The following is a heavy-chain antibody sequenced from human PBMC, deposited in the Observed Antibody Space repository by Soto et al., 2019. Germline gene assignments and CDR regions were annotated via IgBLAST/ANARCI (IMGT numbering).Heavy chain of an antibody. V-gene: IGHV4-39*01. CDR2: IYYSGST. Sequence: SETLSLTCTVSGGSISSSSYYWGWIRQPPGKGLEWIGSIYYSGSTYYNPSLKSRVTISVDTSKNQFSLKLSSVTAADTAVYYCARRPRGIAARPLYYFDYWGQGTLVTVSS. D-gene: IGHD6-6*01. J-gene: IGHJ4*02. CDR3: ARRPRGIAARPLYYFDY. CDR1: GGSISSSSYY.